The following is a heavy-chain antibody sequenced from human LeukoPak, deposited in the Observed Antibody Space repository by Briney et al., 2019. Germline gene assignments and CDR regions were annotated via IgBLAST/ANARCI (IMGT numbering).Heavy chain of an antibody. Sequence: GESLKISCRGSGYSFTTYWIGWVRQTPGKGLEWMGIIYPGDSDTRYSPSFQGQVTISADKSINTAYLQWSSLKASDTAMYYCARSHPTLYDSSGYYRIFDYWGQGTLVTVSS. CDR1: GYSFTTYW. D-gene: IGHD3-22*01. V-gene: IGHV5-51*01. CDR3: ARSHPTLYDSSGYYRIFDY. CDR2: IYPGDSDT. J-gene: IGHJ4*02.